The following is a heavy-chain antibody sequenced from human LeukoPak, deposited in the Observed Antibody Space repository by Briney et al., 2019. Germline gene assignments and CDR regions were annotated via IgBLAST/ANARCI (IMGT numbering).Heavy chain of an antibody. D-gene: IGHD3-10*01. Sequence: GGSLRLSCAASGFTFSSYWMSWVRQAPGKGLEWVANIKQDGSEKYYVDSVKGRFTISRDNAKNSLYLQMNSLRAEDTAVYYCARDPLLEVRGVIVGFSHWGQGTLVTVSS. V-gene: IGHV3-7*01. CDR2: IKQDGSEK. CDR3: ARDPLLEVRGVIVGFSH. CDR1: GFTFSSYW. J-gene: IGHJ4*02.